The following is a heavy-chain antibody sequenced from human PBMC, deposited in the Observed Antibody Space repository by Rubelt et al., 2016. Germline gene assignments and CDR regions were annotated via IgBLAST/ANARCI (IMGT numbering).Heavy chain of an antibody. CDR1: GFTFTVYS. CDR3: VTHGPY. Sequence: VRLVESGGGVVQSGTSLRLSCTASGFTFTVYSTHWVRQAPGKGLEWVANIKKDGSEKYYVDSVKGRFTIFRDNAKNSLGLQVNSLRVEDTAVYYCVTHGPYWGQGTLVTVSS. V-gene: IGHV3-7*01. J-gene: IGHJ4*02. CDR2: IKKDGSEK.